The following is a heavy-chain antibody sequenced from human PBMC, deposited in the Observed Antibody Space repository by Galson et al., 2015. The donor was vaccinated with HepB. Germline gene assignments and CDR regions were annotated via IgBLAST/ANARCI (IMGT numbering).Heavy chain of an antibody. CDR3: ARHLSNGNYLGVDY. CDR1: GFTFTSYS. J-gene: IGHJ4*02. V-gene: IGHV3-21*04. CDR2: ISTSSSNT. Sequence: SLRLSCAASGFTFTSYSMNWVRQAPGKGLEWIASISTSSSNTYYADTLKGRLTISRDNAKNSPYLQMNSLRAEDTAVYYCARHLSNGNYLGVDYWGQGTLVTVSS. D-gene: IGHD1-7*01.